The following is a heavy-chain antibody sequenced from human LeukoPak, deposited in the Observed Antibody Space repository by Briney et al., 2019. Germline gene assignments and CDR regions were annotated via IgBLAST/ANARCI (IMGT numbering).Heavy chain of an antibody. Sequence: ASVKVSCKASGYTFTSYSMHWVRPAPGQRLEWMGWVNAGNGDTKYSQNFQDRVTITGDTSASTAYMELSSLRSEDTAVYYCTRTGCSGGSCYDYWGQGTLVTVSS. CDR3: TRTGCSGGSCYDY. J-gene: IGHJ4*02. CDR1: GYTFTSYS. V-gene: IGHV1-3*01. D-gene: IGHD2-15*01. CDR2: VNAGNGDT.